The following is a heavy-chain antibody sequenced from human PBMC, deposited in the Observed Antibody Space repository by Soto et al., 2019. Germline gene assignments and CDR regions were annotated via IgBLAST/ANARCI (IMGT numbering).Heavy chain of an antibody. CDR3: ARGPFTSGWYKGVKAGFDY. D-gene: IGHD6-19*01. V-gene: IGHV1-8*01. J-gene: IGHJ4*02. CDR2: MDPNRGHS. CDR1: GYHISSYD. Sequence: VSLKVSCKKSGYHISSYDIIWVRQAAVQVLEWMGWMDPNRGHSDSVQNFRGRVTMTTNISASTAYMELSSLRSEDTAVYYCARGPFTSGWYKGVKAGFDYWGQGTLVNVSS.